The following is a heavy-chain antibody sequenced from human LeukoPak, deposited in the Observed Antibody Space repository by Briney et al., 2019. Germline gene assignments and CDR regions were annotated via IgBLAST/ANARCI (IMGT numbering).Heavy chain of an antibody. CDR1: GGSIGSSY. Sequence: SETLSLTCSISGGSIGSSYFSWIRQPAGKGLEWIGRTYTSGTTIYNPSLESRVSMSIDTATNQFSLKVNSVTAADTAVYFCARGYGSGSYSTWGQGTLVSVSS. V-gene: IGHV4-4*07. J-gene: IGHJ5*02. D-gene: IGHD3-10*01. CDR3: ARGYGSGSYST. CDR2: TYTSGTT.